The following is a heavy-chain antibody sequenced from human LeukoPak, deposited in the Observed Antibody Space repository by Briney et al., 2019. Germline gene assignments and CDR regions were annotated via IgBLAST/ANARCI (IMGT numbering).Heavy chain of an antibody. CDR3: ARDSGTTGEVKFDP. V-gene: IGHV4-59*12. J-gene: IGHJ5*02. CDR2: IYYSGST. CDR1: GGSISSYY. D-gene: IGHD3-10*01. Sequence: SETLSLTCTVSGGSISSYYWSWIRQPPGRELEWIGYIYYSGSTNYNPSLKSRVTISVDTSKNQFSLKLMSVTAADTAVYYCARDSGTTGEVKFDPWGQGTLVTVSS.